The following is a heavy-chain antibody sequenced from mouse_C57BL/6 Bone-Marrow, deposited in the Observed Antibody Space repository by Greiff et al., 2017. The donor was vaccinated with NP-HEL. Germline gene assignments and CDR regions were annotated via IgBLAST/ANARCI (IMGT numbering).Heavy chain of an antibody. Sequence: DVQLQESGPGLVKPSQSLSLTCSVTGYSITSGYYWNWIRQFPGNKLEWMGYISYDGSNNYNPSLKNRISITRDTSKNQFFLKLNAVTTEDTATYYCARAYYGYGGYWGQGTTLTVSS. CDR2: ISYDGSN. CDR1: GYSITSGYY. V-gene: IGHV3-6*01. J-gene: IGHJ2*01. CDR3: ARAYYGYGGY. D-gene: IGHD2-9*01.